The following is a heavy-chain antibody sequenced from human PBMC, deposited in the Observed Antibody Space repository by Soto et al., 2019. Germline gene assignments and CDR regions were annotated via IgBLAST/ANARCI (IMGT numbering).Heavy chain of an antibody. CDR1: GGSISSYY. Sequence: SETLSLTCTVSGGSISSYYWSWIRQPPGKGLEWIGYIYYSGSTNYNPSLKSRVTISVDTSKNQFSLKLSSVTAADTAVYYCATGSVYYYYMEVWGKGTTVTVSS. V-gene: IGHV4-59*08. CDR3: ATGSVYYYYMEV. CDR2: IYYSGST. J-gene: IGHJ6*03.